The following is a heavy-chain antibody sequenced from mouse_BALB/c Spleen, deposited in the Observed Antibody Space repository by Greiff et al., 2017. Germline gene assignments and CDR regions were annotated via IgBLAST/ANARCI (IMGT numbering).Heavy chain of an antibody. V-gene: IGHV1-37*01. D-gene: IGHD2-14*01. CDR3: GMEGTAKGYAMDY. Sequence: EVKLMESGPELVKPGASVKISCKASGYSFTGYFMNWVKQSHGKSLEWIGRINPYNGDTFYNQKFKGKATLTVDKSSSTAHMELLSLTSEDSAVYYCGMEGTAKGYAMDYWGQGTSVTVST. CDR2: INPYNGDT. CDR1: GYSFTGYF. J-gene: IGHJ4*01.